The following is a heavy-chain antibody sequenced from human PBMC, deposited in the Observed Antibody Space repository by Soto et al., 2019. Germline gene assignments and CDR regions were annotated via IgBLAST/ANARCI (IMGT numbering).Heavy chain of an antibody. Sequence: GGSLRLSCAASGFTVSSNYMSWVRQAPGKGLEWVSVIYSGGSTYYADSVKGRFTISRDNSKNTLYLQMNSLRAEDTAVYYCAREAPGWLGEPRIDYWGQGTLVTVSS. V-gene: IGHV3-66*01. D-gene: IGHD3-10*01. CDR3: AREAPGWLGEPRIDY. CDR1: GFTVSSNY. J-gene: IGHJ4*02. CDR2: IYSGGST.